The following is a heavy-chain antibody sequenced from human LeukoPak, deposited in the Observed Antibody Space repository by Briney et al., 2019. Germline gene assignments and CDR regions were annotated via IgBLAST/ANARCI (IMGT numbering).Heavy chain of an antibody. CDR3: AIHLYYYDSSLNNWFDP. D-gene: IGHD3-22*01. CDR1: GGSISSGSYY. Sequence: SETLSLTCTVSGGSISSGSYYWSCIRQPAGKGLGWIGRIYTRGSTNYNPSLKSRVTISVDTSKNQFSLKLSSVTAADTAGDYCAIHLYYYDSSLNNWFDPWGRGTLVTVSS. V-gene: IGHV4-61*02. CDR2: IYTRGST. J-gene: IGHJ5*02.